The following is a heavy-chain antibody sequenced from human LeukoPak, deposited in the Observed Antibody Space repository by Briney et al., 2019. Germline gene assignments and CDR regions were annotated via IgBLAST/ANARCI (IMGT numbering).Heavy chain of an antibody. D-gene: IGHD3-22*01. CDR3: ARGCYYERSGYCPFDY. V-gene: IGHV3-53*01. CDR1: GFTFGDYA. J-gene: IGHJ4*02. Sequence: AGGSPRLSCTASGFTFGDYAMNWVRQAPGKGLEWVSIIYSGGGTYYADSVKGRFTISRDNSKNTLYLQMNSLRADDTAVYYCARGCYYERSGYCPFDYWGPGTLVTVSS. CDR2: IYSGGGT.